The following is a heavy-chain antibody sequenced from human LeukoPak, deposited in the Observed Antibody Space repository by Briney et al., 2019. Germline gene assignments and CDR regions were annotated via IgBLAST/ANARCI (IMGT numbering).Heavy chain of an antibody. CDR2: IYYSGST. Sequence: PSETLSLTCTVSGGSISSSSYYWGWIRQPPGKGLEWIGSIYYSGSTYYNPSLKSRVTISVDTSKNQFSLKLSSVTAADTAVYYCATLVRGYSYGPPDYWGQGTLVTVSS. D-gene: IGHD5-18*01. CDR3: ATLVRGYSYGPPDY. V-gene: IGHV4-39*01. J-gene: IGHJ4*02. CDR1: GGSISSSSYY.